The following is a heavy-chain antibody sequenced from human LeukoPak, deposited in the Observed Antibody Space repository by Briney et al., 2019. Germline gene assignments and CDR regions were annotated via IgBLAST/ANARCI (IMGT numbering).Heavy chain of an antibody. D-gene: IGHD5-12*01. J-gene: IGHJ4*02. V-gene: IGHV3-74*01. Sequence: GGSLRLSCAASGLTFSSHWMHWVRQAPGKGLAWVSRITNDGNSTTYADSVKGRFTISRDNAKNTLYLQMNNLRADDTAVYYCAGGRLVATSKAVAIDYWGQGTLVTVSS. CDR2: ITNDGNST. CDR3: AGGRLVATSKAVAIDY. CDR1: GLTFSSHW.